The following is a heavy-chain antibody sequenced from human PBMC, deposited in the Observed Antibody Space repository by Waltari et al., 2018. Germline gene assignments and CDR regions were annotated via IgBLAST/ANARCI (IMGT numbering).Heavy chain of an antibody. V-gene: IGHV4-38-2*02. J-gene: IGHJ4*02. D-gene: IGHD1-26*01. CDR1: GYSISSGYY. CDR3: ARDLGRVGAQTGDY. Sequence: QVQLQESGPGLVKPSETLSLTCTVSGYSISSGYYWGWIRQPPGKGLEWIGSIYNSGSTYYNPSLKSRVTISVDTSKNQFSLKLSSVTAADTALYYCARDLGRVGAQTGDYWGQGTLVTVSS. CDR2: IYNSGST.